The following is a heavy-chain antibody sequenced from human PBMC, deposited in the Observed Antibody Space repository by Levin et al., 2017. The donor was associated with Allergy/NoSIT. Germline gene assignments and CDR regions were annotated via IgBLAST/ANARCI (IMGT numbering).Heavy chain of an antibody. CDR1: GGSISSYY. V-gene: IGHV4-59*01. J-gene: IGHJ4*02. CDR2: IYYSGST. Sequence: SETLSLTCTVSGGSISSYYWSWIRQPPGKGLEWIGYIYYSGSTNYNPSLKSRVTISVDTSKNQFSLKLSSVTAADTAVYYCARRRGGWDYWGQGTLVTVSS. CDR3: ARRRGGWDY.